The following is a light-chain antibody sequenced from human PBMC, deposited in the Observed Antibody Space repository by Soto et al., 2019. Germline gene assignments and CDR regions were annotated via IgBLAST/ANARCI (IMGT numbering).Light chain of an antibody. V-gene: IGLV2-14*01. CDR1: SSDVGSYKY. CDR3: SSYTSSSTLVV. Sequence: QSALTQPASVSGSTGQSITISCTGTSSDVGSYKYVSWYQQHPGKAPKLMIYDVSNRPSGVSNRFSGSKSGNTASLTISGLQAEDEADYYCSSYTSSSTLVVFGGGTKLTVL. CDR2: DVS. J-gene: IGLJ2*01.